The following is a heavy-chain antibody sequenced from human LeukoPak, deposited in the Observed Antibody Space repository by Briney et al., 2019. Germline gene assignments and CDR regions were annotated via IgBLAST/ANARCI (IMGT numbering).Heavy chain of an antibody. CDR3: ARQYGVRGVISNYFDP. D-gene: IGHD3-10*01. Sequence: SETLSLTCAVYGGSLSGYYWGWIRRPPGKGLEWIGEINHSGSTNYNPSLKSRVTISVDTSKDHFSLKLSSVTAADTAVYYCARQYGVRGVISNYFDPWGQGTLVTVSS. CDR2: INHSGST. V-gene: IGHV4-34*01. J-gene: IGHJ5*02. CDR1: GGSLSGYY.